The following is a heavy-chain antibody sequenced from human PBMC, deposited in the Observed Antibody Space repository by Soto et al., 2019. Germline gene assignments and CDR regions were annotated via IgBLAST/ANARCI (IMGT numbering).Heavy chain of an antibody. Sequence: PWGSLRLSCVGSGFTFIGYSMAFFRHSPCRCLEWVASISSRSTNIDYADSVKGRFTISRDNAKNLVSLQMSSLRGEDTALYYCAKFTEPGYSSIWYYFEYWGQGTPVTVS. CDR2: ISSRSTNI. J-gene: IGHJ4*02. D-gene: IGHD6-19*01. CDR3: AKFTEPGYSSIWYYFEY. V-gene: IGHV3-21*06. CDR1: GFTFIGYS.